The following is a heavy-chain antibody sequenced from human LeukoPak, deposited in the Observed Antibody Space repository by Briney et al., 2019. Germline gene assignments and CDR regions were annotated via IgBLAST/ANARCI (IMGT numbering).Heavy chain of an antibody. CDR2: ISSSSTYI. V-gene: IGHV3-21*04. Sequence: GGSLRLSCAASGFTFSSYSMNWVRQAPGKGLEWVSSISSSSTYIYYADSVKGRFTISRDNSKNTLYLQVNSLRAEDTAMYYCARNILFAFDIWGQGTMVTVSS. J-gene: IGHJ3*02. CDR3: ARNILFAFDI. CDR1: GFTFSSYS.